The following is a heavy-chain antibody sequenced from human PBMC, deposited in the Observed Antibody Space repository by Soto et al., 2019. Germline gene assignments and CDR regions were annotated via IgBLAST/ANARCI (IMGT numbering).Heavy chain of an antibody. D-gene: IGHD2-21*02. CDR3: EVTTGY. CDR2: MSPDSGNA. J-gene: IGHJ4*02. CDR1: GYTFTDYD. V-gene: IGHV1-8*01. Sequence: QVQVVQSRAEVKQPGASVEVRFKTSGYTFTDYDINWVRQAAGQGLEYMGWMSPDSGNAGYAQQFQGRVTMTSNTSISTAYMELSGLRSEDTAVYFCEVTTGYWGQGTMVTVSS.